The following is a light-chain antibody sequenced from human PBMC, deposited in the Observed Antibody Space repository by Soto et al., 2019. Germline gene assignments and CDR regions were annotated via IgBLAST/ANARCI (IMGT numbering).Light chain of an antibody. J-gene: IGKJ3*01. CDR1: QSIIRTD. Sequence: EIVLTQSPGTLSLSPGVRATLSCKAGQSIIRTDLAWYQQKPGQAPSLLIYGASRRATCIPDRFSGSYSRTDFTLTITRLEPEDFALYYCQQYASSPFTFGPGTKVDI. CDR3: QQYASSPFT. V-gene: IGKV3-20*01. CDR2: GAS.